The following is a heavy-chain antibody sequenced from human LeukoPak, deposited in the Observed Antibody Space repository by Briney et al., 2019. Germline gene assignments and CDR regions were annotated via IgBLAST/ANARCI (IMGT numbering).Heavy chain of an antibody. CDR1: GGSFSGYY. Sequence: RSSETLSLTCAVYGGSFSGYYWSWIRQPPGKGLEWIGEINHSGSTNYNPSLKSRVTISVDTSKNQFSLKLSSVTAADTAVYYCARLVHWSGYYTGLVPAFDIWGQGTMVTVSS. V-gene: IGHV4-34*01. CDR2: INHSGST. J-gene: IGHJ3*02. CDR3: ARLVHWSGYYTGLVPAFDI. D-gene: IGHD3-3*01.